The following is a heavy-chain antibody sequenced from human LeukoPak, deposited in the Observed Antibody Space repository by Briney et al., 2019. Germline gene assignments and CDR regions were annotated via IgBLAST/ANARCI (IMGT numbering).Heavy chain of an antibody. D-gene: IGHD3-10*01. CDR2: IYSGGST. J-gene: IGHJ4*02. CDR1: GFTFSSNY. V-gene: IGHV3-53*01. Sequence: GGSLRLSCAASGFTFSSNYMSWVRQAPGKGLEWVSVIYSGGSTYYADSVKGRFTISRDNSKNTVYLQMNSLRAEDTAVYYCARDRTYGSGSYSFDYWGQGTLVTVSS. CDR3: ARDRTYGSGSYSFDY.